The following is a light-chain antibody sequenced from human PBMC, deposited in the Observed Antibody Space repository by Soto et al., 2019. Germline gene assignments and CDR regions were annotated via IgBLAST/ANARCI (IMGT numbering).Light chain of an antibody. CDR1: ISDVGAFAH. CDR3: SSYTISSTTV. Sequence: QSALTQPASVSGSPGQSITLSCTGTISDVGAFAHVSWYQQHPGKAPKLIIYEVSNRPSGVSTRFSGSKSANTASLTISGLQAEDEADYYCSSYTISSTTVFGSGTKLTVL. CDR2: EVS. V-gene: IGLV2-14*01. J-gene: IGLJ1*01.